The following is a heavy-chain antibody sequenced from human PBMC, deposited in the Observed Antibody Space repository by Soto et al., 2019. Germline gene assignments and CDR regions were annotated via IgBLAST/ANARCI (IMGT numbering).Heavy chain of an antibody. V-gene: IGHV3-15*07. Sequence: ELVASGGGLVTPGKSVRLSCVGSGFSFTAAWMNWLRRAPGTGLEWVGRLKSRGSGETTDYGAPVKGRFNISRDDAKNTVYPLMNSLTTKDTAVYYCKKQRVPSGSVYYGLEGGGQGSTVT. CDR2: LKSRGSGETT. CDR3: KKQRVPSGSVYYGLEG. D-gene: IGHD3-10*01. CDR1: GFSFTAAW. J-gene: IGHJ6*01.